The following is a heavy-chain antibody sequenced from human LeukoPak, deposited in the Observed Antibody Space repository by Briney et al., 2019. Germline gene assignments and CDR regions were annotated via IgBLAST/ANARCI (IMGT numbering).Heavy chain of an antibody. Sequence: SETLSLTCTVSGGSISSRYYWGWVRQPPGKGLEWIGTIFYSGSTYYNPSLKSRVTMSVDTSKNQFSLKLSSVTAADTAVYYCARQGYISGQGFRNNWFDPWGQGSLVTVSS. D-gene: IGHD6-19*01. J-gene: IGHJ5*02. CDR2: IFYSGST. V-gene: IGHV4-39*01. CDR3: ARQGYISGQGFRNNWFDP. CDR1: GGSISSRYY.